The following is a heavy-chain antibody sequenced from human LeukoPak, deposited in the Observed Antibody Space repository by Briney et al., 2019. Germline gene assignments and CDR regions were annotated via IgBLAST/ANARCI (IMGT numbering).Heavy chain of an antibody. CDR2: IYYSGST. CDR3: ARAPPRLDCYYGSGSYYRVDVNPDAFDI. D-gene: IGHD3-10*01. V-gene: IGHV4-39*07. CDR1: GGSISSSSYY. Sequence: SETLSLTCTVSGGSISSSSYYWGWLRQPPGKGLEWIGSIYYSGSTYYNPSLKSRVTISVDTSKNQFSLKLSSVTAADTAVYYCARAPPRLDCYYGSGSYYRVDVNPDAFDIWGQGTMVTVSS. J-gene: IGHJ3*02.